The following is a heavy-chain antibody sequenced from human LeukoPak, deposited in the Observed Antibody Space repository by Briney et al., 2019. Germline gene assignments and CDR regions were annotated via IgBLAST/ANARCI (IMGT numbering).Heavy chain of an antibody. D-gene: IGHD3-3*02. V-gene: IGHV3-30*02. J-gene: IGHJ6*03. CDR2: IRYDGSIE. CDR1: GFTFSSYG. CDR3: AKDSNLAYYYYYMDV. Sequence: PGGSLRLSCAASGFTFSSYGMHWVRQAPGKGLEWVAFIRYDGSIEYYTDSVKGRFTISRDNSKNTLYLQMNSLRAEDTAVYYCAKDSNLAYYYYYMDVWGKGTTVTVSS.